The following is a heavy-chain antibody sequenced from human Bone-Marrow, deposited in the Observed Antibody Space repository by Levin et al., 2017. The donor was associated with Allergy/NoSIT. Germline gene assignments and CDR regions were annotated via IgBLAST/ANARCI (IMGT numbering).Heavy chain of an antibody. V-gene: IGHV3-74*01. Sequence: GESLKISCTASGFTLNNYWMHWVRQAPGKGLVWVSRINGGGSNTGYADSVKGRFTISKDTAKNTLYLQMNSLREEDTAVYYCTRGESGYGRFDPWGLGTLVTVSS. J-gene: IGHJ5*02. CDR3: TRGESGYGRFDP. D-gene: IGHD5-12*01. CDR2: INGGGSNT. CDR1: GFTLNNYW.